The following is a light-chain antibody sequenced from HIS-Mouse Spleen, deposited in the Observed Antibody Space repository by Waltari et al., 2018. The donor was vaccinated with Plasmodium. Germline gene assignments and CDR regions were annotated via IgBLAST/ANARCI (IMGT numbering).Light chain of an antibody. CDR1: SSDVGGYNY. J-gene: IGLJ1*01. Sequence: QSALTQPASVSGSPGQSITISCTGTSSDVGGYNYVSWYQQHPGKAPKLMIYDVSNRPSGVSNRFSGSKSGNTASLTISEDEADYYCSSYTSSSTLNYVFGTGTKVTVL. CDR2: DVS. V-gene: IGLV2-14*03. CDR3: SSYTSSSTLNYV.